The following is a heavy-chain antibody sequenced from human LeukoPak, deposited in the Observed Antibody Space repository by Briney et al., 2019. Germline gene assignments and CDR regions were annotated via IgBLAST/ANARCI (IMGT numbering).Heavy chain of an antibody. Sequence: PGGSLRLSCAASGFTLISYAMSWVRQAPGKGLEWVSAMSGSGDSTNYADSVKGRFTISRDNSKNTVYLQMNSLRADDTAVYYCTKDLRGWSNSWGQGTLVTVSS. CDR2: MSGSGDST. V-gene: IGHV3-23*01. CDR3: TKDLRGWSNS. CDR1: GFTLISYA. D-gene: IGHD5/OR15-5a*01. J-gene: IGHJ5*01.